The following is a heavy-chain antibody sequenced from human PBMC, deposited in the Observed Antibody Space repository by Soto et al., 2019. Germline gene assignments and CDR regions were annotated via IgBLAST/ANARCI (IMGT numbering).Heavy chain of an antibody. V-gene: IGHV4-38-2*02. CDR1: GYSISSDYS. Sequence: PSETLSLTCAVSGYSISSDYSWDWIRQPPGRGLEWSGSIYHSGNTYYNPSLKSRVTISVDTSKNQFSLNLSSVTAADTAVYYCAGDCSGGSCYYYYGMDVWGQGTTVTVSS. CDR2: IYHSGNT. CDR3: AGDCSGGSCYYYYGMDV. D-gene: IGHD2-15*01. J-gene: IGHJ6*02.